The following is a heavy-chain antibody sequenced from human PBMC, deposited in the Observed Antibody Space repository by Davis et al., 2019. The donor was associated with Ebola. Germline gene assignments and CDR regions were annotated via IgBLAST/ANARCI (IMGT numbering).Heavy chain of an antibody. CDR2: IYYSGST. V-gene: IGHV4-59*06. J-gene: IGHJ4*02. CDR1: GGSISSDY. Sequence: SETLSLTCTVSGGSISSDYWSWIRQHPGKGLEWIGYIYYSGSTYYNPSLKSRVTISVDTSKNQFSLKLSSVTAADTAVYYCARDILTGSDYWGQGTLVTVSS. CDR3: ARDILTGSDY. D-gene: IGHD3-9*01.